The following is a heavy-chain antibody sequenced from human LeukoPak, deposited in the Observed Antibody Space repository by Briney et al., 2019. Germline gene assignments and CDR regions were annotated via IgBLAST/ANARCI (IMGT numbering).Heavy chain of an antibody. CDR2: ISITGGTI. CDR3: ARVMTNWGLPKPGFDY. CDR1: GFTFSDYY. Sequence: GGSLRLSCAASGFTFSDYYMTWIRQAPGKGLEWVSYISITGGTIYYADSVKGRFTISRDNAKNSLFLQMNSLRVEDTAVYFCARVMTNWGLPKPGFDYWGQGTLVIVSS. J-gene: IGHJ4*02. D-gene: IGHD7-27*01. V-gene: IGHV3-11*01.